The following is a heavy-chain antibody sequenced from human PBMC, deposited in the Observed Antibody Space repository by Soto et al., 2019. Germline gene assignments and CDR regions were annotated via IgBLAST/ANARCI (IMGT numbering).Heavy chain of an antibody. V-gene: IGHV3-23*01. CDR3: AKTRFGLAAAGS. CDR2: ISGSGGST. Sequence: PGGGPRPSRAAPWFTFCSYSMRWGRQAPGKGLEWVSAISGSGGSTYYADSVKGRFTISRDNSKNTLYLQMNSLRAEDTAVYYCAKTRFGLAAAGSWGQGTLVTVSS. D-gene: IGHD6-13*01. CDR1: WFTFCSYS. J-gene: IGHJ5*02.